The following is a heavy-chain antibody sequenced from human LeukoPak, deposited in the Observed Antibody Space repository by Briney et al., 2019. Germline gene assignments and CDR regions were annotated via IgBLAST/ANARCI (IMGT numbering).Heavy chain of an antibody. V-gene: IGHV1-18*01. CDR2: ISAYNGNT. D-gene: IGHD5-18*01. CDR1: GYTFTSYG. Sequence: ASVKVSCKASGYTFTSYGISWVRQAPGQGLEWMGWISAYNGNTNYAQKLQGRVTMTTDTSTSTAYMELRSLRSDDTAVYYCASSVDTALVSDVGFDIWGQGTMVTVSS. J-gene: IGHJ3*02. CDR3: ASSVDTALVSDVGFDI.